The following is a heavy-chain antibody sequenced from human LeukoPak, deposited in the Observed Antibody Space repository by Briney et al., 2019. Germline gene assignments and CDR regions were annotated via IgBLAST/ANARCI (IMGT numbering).Heavy chain of an antibody. Sequence: PSETLSLTCTVSGGSISSYYWSWLRQPAGKGLEWIGRIYTSGSTNYNPSLKSRVTMSVDTSKNQFSLKLSSVTAADTAVYYCARDSGRYCSSTSCYLHYYGMDVWGQGTTVTVSS. CDR1: GGSISSYY. D-gene: IGHD2-2*01. V-gene: IGHV4-4*07. CDR2: IYTSGST. CDR3: ARDSGRYCSSTSCYLHYYGMDV. J-gene: IGHJ6*02.